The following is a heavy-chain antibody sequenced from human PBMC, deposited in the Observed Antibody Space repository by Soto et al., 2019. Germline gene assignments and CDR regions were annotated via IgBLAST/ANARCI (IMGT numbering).Heavy chain of an antibody. V-gene: IGHV3-33*01. CDR1: GFTFTSYG. D-gene: IGHD2-21*01. CDR2: IWYDGSNK. CDR3: AGQSGDQEEDFEY. J-gene: IGHJ1*01. Sequence: QVQLVESGGGVVQPGRSLRLSCAASGFTFTSYGMHWVRQAPGKGMDWVALIWYDGSNKNYADSVKGRFTISRDNSKGTRYLKRNSLRAEDTAVYYWAGQSGDQEEDFEYWCQGTLVSVPS.